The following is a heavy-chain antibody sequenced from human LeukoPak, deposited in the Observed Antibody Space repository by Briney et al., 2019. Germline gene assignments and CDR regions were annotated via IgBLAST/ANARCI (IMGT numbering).Heavy chain of an antibody. V-gene: IGHV3-7*01. Sequence: GGSLRLSCAASGFTFSSNWLSWVRQAPGKGLEWVANIKQDGSEKYYVDSVKGRLTISRDNAKNSLYLQMNSLRAEDTAVYYCARDWRSASCFLYWGQGTLVTVSS. CDR3: ARDWRSASCFLY. CDR2: IKQDGSEK. D-gene: IGHD2-2*01. CDR1: GFTFSSNW. J-gene: IGHJ4*02.